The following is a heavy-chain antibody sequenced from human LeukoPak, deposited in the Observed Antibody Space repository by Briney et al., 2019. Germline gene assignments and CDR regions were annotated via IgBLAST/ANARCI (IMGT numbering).Heavy chain of an antibody. V-gene: IGHV3-30-3*01. CDR3: AGVTGATTAY. CDR1: GFTFSSYA. Sequence: PGGSLRLSCAASGFTFSSYAMHWVRQAPGKGLEWVAVISYDGSNKYYADSVKGRFTISRDNSKNTLYLQMNSLRAEDTAVYYCAGVTGATTAYWGQGTLVTVSS. D-gene: IGHD1-26*01. J-gene: IGHJ4*02. CDR2: ISYDGSNK.